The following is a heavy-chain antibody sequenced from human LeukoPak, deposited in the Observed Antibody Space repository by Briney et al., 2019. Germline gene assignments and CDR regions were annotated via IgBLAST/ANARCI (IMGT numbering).Heavy chain of an antibody. V-gene: IGHV4-28*01. CDR2: IYYSGST. CDR1: GYSISSRNW. CDR3: ARNAPLNYWYFDL. J-gene: IGHJ2*01. Sequence: SDTLSLTCAVSGYSISSRNWWGWIRQSPGKGLEWIGYIYYSGSTYYNPSLKSRVTMSVDTSKNQFSLKLSSVTAVDTAVYYCARNAPLNYWYFDLWGRGTLVTVSS.